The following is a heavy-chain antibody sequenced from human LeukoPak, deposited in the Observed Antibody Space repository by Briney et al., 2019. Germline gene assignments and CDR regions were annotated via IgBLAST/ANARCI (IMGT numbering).Heavy chain of an antibody. CDR1: GFTFDDYA. Sequence: GGSLRLSCAASGFTFDDYAMPWVRQAPGKGLEWVSGISWNSGSIGYADSVKGRFTISRDNAKNSLYLQMNSLRAEDTALYYCAKGPLRFLEWLFGASQVGALDYWGQGTLVTVSS. V-gene: IGHV3-9*01. J-gene: IGHJ4*02. CDR2: ISWNSGSI. CDR3: AKGPLRFLEWLFGASQVGALDY. D-gene: IGHD3-3*01.